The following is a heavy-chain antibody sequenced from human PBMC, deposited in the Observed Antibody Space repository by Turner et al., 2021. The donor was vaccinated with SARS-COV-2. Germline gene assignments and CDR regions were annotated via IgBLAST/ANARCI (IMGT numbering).Heavy chain of an antibody. V-gene: IGHV3-53*01. CDR1: GFTVSSDY. Sequence: EVQLVESGGGLIQPGGSVRLSCAASGFTVSSDYMNWVRQAPGKGLEWVSIINSGDSTYYADSVKGRFTISRDNSKNTLFLQMNSLRAEDTAVYYCARETREARFDPWGQGTLVTVSS. CDR3: ARETREARFDP. CDR2: INSGDST. D-gene: IGHD1-26*01. J-gene: IGHJ5*02.